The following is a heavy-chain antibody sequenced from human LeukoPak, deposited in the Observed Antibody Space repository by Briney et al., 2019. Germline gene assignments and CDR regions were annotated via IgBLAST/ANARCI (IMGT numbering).Heavy chain of an antibody. V-gene: IGHV1-8*01. CDR2: MNPNSGNT. Sequence: ASVKVSCKASGYSFTSYDINWVRQATGQGLEWMGWMNPNSGNTGSAQKFQGRVTMTSNTSISTAYMELSNLRSEDTAVYYCARRVAAGGTCMGYWGQGTLVTVSS. J-gene: IGHJ4*02. CDR3: ARRVAAGGTCMGY. CDR1: GYSFTSYD. D-gene: IGHD6-13*01.